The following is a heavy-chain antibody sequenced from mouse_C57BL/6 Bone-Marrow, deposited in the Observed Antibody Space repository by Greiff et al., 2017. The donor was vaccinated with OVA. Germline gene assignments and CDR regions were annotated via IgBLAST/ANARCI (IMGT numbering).Heavy chain of an antibody. D-gene: IGHD2-1*01. CDR3: ARRGGNPYYYAMDY. Sequence: EVQLQQSGPELVKPGASVKISCKASGYTFTDYYMNWVKQSHGKSLEWIGDINPNNGGTSYNQKFKGKATLTVDKSSSTAYMELRSLTSEDSAVYYCARRGGNPYYYAMDYWGQGTSVTVSS. CDR2: INPNNGGT. J-gene: IGHJ4*01. CDR1: GYTFTDYY. V-gene: IGHV1-26*01.